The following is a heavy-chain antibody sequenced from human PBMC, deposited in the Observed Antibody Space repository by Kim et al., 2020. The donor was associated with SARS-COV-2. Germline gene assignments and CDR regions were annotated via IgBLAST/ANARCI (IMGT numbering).Heavy chain of an antibody. CDR1: GFTFSNYW. CDR3: AREWNCAY. Sequence: GGSLRLSCAASGFTFSNYWMTWVRQAPGKGLEWVANIKQDGSEKYYVDSVKGRFTISRDNAKNSLYLQMGILRAEDTAVYYCAREWNCAYWGQGTLVTVSS. J-gene: IGHJ4*02. V-gene: IGHV3-7*03. CDR2: IKQDGSEK. D-gene: IGHD1-7*01.